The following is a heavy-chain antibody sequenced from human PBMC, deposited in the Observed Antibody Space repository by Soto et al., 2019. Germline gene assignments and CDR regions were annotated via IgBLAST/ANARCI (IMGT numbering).Heavy chain of an antibody. CDR3: ARVDPPCASADHHYYYYGMDV. J-gene: IGHJ6*02. V-gene: IGHV1-69*12. Sequence: QVQLVQSGAEVKKPGSSVKVSCKASGGTFSSYAISWVRQAPGQGLEWMGGIIPIFGTANYAQKFQGRVTITADESTTTADMELSSLRAEDTAVYYCARVDPPCASADHHYYYYGMDVWGQGTTVTVSS. CDR1: GGTFSSYA. CDR2: IIPIFGTA.